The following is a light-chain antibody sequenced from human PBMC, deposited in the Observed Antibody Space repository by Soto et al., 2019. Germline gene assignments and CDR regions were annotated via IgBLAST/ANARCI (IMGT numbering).Light chain of an antibody. V-gene: IGKV1-33*01. CDR2: HAS. J-gene: IGKJ4*01. Sequence: DIQMTQSPSSLSASVGDRVTITCQASQDINNYVNWYQQKPGKAPKLLISHASDLETGVPSRFSGSGSGTDFTFLISSLQPEDFATYYCQQHDGLPLTFGGGTKVEIK. CDR1: QDINNY. CDR3: QQHDGLPLT.